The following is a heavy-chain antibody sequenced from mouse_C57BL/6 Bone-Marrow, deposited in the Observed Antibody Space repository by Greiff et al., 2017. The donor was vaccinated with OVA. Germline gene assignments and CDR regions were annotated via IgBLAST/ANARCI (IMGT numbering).Heavy chain of an antibody. CDR1: GFSLTSYA. V-gene: IGHV2-9-1*01. Sequence: VKLMESGPGLVAPSQSLSITCTVSGFSLTSYAISWVRQPPGKGLEWLGVIGTGGGTNYNSALKSRLSISKDNSKSPVFLKMNSLQTDDTARYYCPRNTPLYGSSPYYAMDYWGQGTSVTVSS. CDR3: PRNTPLYGSSPYYAMDY. J-gene: IGHJ4*01. D-gene: IGHD1-1*01. CDR2: IGTGGGT.